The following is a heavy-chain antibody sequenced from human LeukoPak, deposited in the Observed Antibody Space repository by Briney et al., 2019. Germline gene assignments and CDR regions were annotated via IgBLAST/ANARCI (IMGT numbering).Heavy chain of an antibody. CDR2: ISHNGSPK. V-gene: IGHV3-30*01. D-gene: IGHD2-2*01. J-gene: IGHJ4*02. CDR1: GFTLSSDP. CDR3: ARGESVAMGSIDS. Sequence: GGSLRLSREASGFTLSSDPVHWVRQAPGKGLDWVAVISHNGSPKYYADSVKGRFNISRDTSKNTLYLQMDSMTTEDTAVYYCARGESVAMGSIDSWGQGTLVTVSS.